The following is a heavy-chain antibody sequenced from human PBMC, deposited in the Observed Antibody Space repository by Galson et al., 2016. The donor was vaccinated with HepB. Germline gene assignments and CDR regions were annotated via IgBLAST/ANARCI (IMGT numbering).Heavy chain of an antibody. J-gene: IGHJ4*02. CDR3: MKEWYGVDT. D-gene: IGHD4-17*01. CDR2: IDNGGTNT. Sequence: SLRLSCADSAFRFDLHWMHWVRQSPGQGLVWVSQIDNGGTNTNYAASVKGRFTISRDNAKNTLYLQMNSLRDEDTGVYYCMKEWYGVDTWGQGTLVTVSS. CDR1: AFRFDLHW. V-gene: IGHV3-74*01.